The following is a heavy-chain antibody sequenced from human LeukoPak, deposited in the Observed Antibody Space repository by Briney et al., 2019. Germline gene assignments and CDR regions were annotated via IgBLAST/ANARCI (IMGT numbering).Heavy chain of an antibody. CDR1: GFTFSSYW. D-gene: IGHD1-26*01. Sequence: PGGSLRLSCAASGFTFSSYWMHWVRQAPGKGLVWVSRINSDGSSTSYADSVKGRFTISRDNAKNTLYLQMNSLRAEDTAVYYCARARVGATIGDAFDIWGLGTMVTVSS. V-gene: IGHV3-74*01. CDR3: ARARVGATIGDAFDI. J-gene: IGHJ3*02. CDR2: INSDGSST.